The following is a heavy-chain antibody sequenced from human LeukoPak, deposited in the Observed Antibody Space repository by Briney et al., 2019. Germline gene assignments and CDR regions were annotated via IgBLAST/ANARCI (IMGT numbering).Heavy chain of an antibody. V-gene: IGHV1-2*02. J-gene: IGHJ6*02. CDR2: INPNSGGT. CDR3: ARDWPPGDYYYYGMDV. CDR1: GYTFTGYY. Sequence: GASVKVCCKASGYTFTGYYMHWVRQAPGQGVEWMGWINPNSGGTNYAQKFQGRVTMTRDTSISTAYMELSRLRSDDTAVYYCARDWPPGDYYYYGMDVWGQGTTVTVSS. D-gene: IGHD2-15*01.